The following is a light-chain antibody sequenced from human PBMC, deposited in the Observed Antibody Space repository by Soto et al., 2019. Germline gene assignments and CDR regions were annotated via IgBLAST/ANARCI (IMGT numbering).Light chain of an antibody. V-gene: IGLV7-46*01. CDR3: LLSYSGPSI. CDR2: DIS. Sequence: QAVVTQEPSLTVSPGGTVTLTCGSSTGTVTSGHYPYWFQLKPGQAPRTLLYDISNKHSWTPARFSGSLLGGKAALTLSGAQPEDYADYYCLLSYSGPSIFGGGTQLTVL. J-gene: IGLJ7*01. CDR1: TGTVTSGHY.